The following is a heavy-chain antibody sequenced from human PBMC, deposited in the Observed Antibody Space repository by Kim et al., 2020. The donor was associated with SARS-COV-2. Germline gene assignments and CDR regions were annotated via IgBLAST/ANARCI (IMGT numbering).Heavy chain of an antibody. V-gene: IGHV1-46*01. D-gene: IGHD3-16*01. CDR1: GYTFTSYY. Sequence: ASVKVSCKASGYTFTSYYMHWVRQAPGQGLEWMGIINPSGGSTSYAQKFQGRVTMTRDTSTSTVYMELSSLRSEDTAVYYCARDLGATVVSYYYGMDVWGQGTTVTVSS. CDR3: ARDLGATVVSYYYGMDV. J-gene: IGHJ6*02. CDR2: INPSGGST.